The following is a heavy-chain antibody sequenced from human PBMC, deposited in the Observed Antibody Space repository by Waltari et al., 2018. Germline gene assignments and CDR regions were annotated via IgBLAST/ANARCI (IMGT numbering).Heavy chain of an antibody. V-gene: IGHV1-2*06. D-gene: IGHD2-8*01. CDR2: INPKSGAT. CDR3: ARHPAMTIMLWYFDL. Sequence: QVQLVQSGAEVKKPGASVKVSCKASGYTFTDSVIDWVRHAPGQGLEWMGRINPKSGATTYPQKLQGRITMTRDTSIGTAYMELGSVTSDDTALYYCARHPAMTIMLWYFDLWGRGTLVTVSS. J-gene: IGHJ2*01. CDR1: GYTFTDSV.